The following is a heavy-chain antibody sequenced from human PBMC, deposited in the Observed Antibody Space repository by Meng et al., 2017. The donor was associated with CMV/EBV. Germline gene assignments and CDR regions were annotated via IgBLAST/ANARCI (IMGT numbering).Heavy chain of an antibody. V-gene: IGHV3-74*01. Sequence: GESLKISCAASGFTFSSYWMHWVRQAPGKGLVWVSRINSDGSSTSYADSVKGRFTISRDNAKNTLYLQMNSLRAEDTAVYYCAKFSQGSGSYYRRNYYYGMDVWGQGTTVTVSS. D-gene: IGHD3-10*01. CDR2: INSDGSST. J-gene: IGHJ6*02. CDR1: GFTFSSYW. CDR3: AKFSQGSGSYYRRNYYYGMDV.